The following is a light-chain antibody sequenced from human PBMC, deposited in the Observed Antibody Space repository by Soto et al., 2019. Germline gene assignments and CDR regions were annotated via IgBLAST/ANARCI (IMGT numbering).Light chain of an antibody. CDR2: DVS. CDR3: SSYTTSNTRQIV. Sequence: QSVLTQPASGSPSPGRSITISCTGTSSDDGGSNYASCYQHHPGKAPKLIIYDVSHRPSGVSNRFSGSKSGNTASLTISGLQPEDEADYYCSSYTTSNTRQIVFGTGTKVTVL. V-gene: IGLV2-14*03. CDR1: SSDDGGSNY. J-gene: IGLJ1*01.